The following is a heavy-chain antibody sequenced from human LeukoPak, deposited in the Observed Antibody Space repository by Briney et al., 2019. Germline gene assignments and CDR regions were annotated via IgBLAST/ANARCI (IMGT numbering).Heavy chain of an antibody. CDR3: ARDSGFSGTQRGEY. CDR1: GVTISCCG. CDR2: IRYDGGNQ. D-gene: IGHD3/OR15-3a*01. Sequence: TGGSLRLSCAASGVTISCCGMHWVRQAPGKGLEWLAFIRYDGGNQYYADSVKGRFTISRDNSKNTLYLQMNSLRAEDTAVYYCARDSGFSGTQRGEYWGQGTLVTVSS. V-gene: IGHV3-30*02. J-gene: IGHJ4*02.